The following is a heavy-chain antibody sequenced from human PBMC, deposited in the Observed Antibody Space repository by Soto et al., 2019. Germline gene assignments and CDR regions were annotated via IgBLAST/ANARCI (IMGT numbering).Heavy chain of an antibody. J-gene: IGHJ6*02. Sequence: GGSLRLSCAASGFTFSSYDMHWVRQATGKGLEWVSAIGTAGDTYYPGSVKGRFTISRENAKNSLYLQMNSLRAEDTAVYYCARWGRGGDTAMVTYNYYGMDVWGQGTTVTVSS. CDR2: IGTAGDT. D-gene: IGHD5-18*01. V-gene: IGHV3-13*01. CDR1: GFTFSSYD. CDR3: ARWGRGGDTAMVTYNYYGMDV.